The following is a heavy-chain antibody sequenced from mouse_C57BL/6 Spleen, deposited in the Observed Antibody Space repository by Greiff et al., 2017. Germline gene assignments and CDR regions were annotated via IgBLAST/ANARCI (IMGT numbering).Heavy chain of an antibody. CDR3: ASPDGSSYNYYAMDY. V-gene: IGHV5-17*01. J-gene: IGHJ4*01. CDR2: ISSGSSTI. D-gene: IGHD1-1*01. CDR1: GFTFSDYG. Sequence: EVMLVESGGGLVKPGGSLKLSCAASGFTFSDYGMHWVRQAPEKGLEWVAYISSGSSTIYYADTVKGRFTISRDNAKNTLFLQMTSLRSEDTAMYYCASPDGSSYNYYAMDYWGQGTSVTVSS.